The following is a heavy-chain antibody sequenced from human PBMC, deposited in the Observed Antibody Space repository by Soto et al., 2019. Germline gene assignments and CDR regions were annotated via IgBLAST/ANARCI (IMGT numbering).Heavy chain of an antibody. CDR3: ARPYEGGYSSNHHYYYALDV. D-gene: IGHD3-22*01. V-gene: IGHV1-69*05. CDR2: IVPIFGTR. CDR1: GGTFSRYS. Sequence: ASVKVSCKISGGTFSRYSISWVRQAPGQGLEWMGGIVPIFGTRNYAQKFQDKVTITTDESATTAHMELSNLRSEDTAVYYCARPYEGGYSSNHHYYYALDVWGQGTAVTVSS. J-gene: IGHJ6*02.